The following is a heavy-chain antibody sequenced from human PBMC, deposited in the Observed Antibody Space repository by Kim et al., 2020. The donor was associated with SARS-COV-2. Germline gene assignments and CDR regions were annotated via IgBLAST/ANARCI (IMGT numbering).Heavy chain of an antibody. V-gene: IGHV3-11*03. CDR2: ISGGGDYA. Sequence: GGSLRLSCATSGLNFGIQYMTWIRQAPGKGLEWVAHISGGGDYAVYADSAKGRFTISKDNAKNSVHLQMNSLRADDTAVYFCATLHFYSCPSWGQGTLVT. D-gene: IGHD2-2*01. CDR1: GLNFGIQY. J-gene: IGHJ5*02. CDR3: ATLHFYSCPS.